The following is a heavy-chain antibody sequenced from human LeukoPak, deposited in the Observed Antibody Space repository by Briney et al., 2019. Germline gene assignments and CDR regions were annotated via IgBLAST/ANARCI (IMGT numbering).Heavy chain of an antibody. V-gene: IGHV1-46*01. CDR2: INPSGGSR. D-gene: IGHD6-6*01. Sequence: GASVKVSCKASGYTFTSYYMHWVRQAPGQGLEWMGIINPSGGSRSYAQKFQGRVTMTRDMSTSTVYMELSSLRSEDTAVYYCAREGRFEYSSSPFDYWGQGPLVTVSS. CDR1: GYTFTSYY. CDR3: AREGRFEYSSSPFDY. J-gene: IGHJ4*02.